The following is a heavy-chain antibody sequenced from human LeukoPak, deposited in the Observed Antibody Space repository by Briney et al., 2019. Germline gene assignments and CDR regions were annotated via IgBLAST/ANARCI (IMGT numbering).Heavy chain of an antibody. J-gene: IGHJ6*03. V-gene: IGHV1-18*01. CDR1: GYTFTSYG. CDR3: ARFYYGSGSYHYYMDV. CDR2: ISAYNGNT. D-gene: IGHD3-10*01. Sequence: GASVKVSCKASGYTFTSYGISWVRQAPGQGLEWMGWISAYNGNTNYAQKLQGRVTMTTDTSTSTAYMELGSLRSDDTAVYYCARFYYGSGSYHYYMDVWGKGTTVTVSS.